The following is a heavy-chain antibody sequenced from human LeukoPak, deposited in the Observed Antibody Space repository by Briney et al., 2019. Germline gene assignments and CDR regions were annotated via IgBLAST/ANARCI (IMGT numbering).Heavy chain of an antibody. J-gene: IGHJ4*02. CDR1: GFTFSSFG. Sequence: PGGSLRLSCAASGFTFSSFGMHWVRQAPGKGLEWVAFIRYDGNNEYYADSVKGRFTISRDNSKNTLFLQMNSLRAEDTAVYYYAKDASSGFEYWGQGTLVSVSS. D-gene: IGHD3-22*01. V-gene: IGHV3-30*02. CDR2: IRYDGNNE. CDR3: AKDASSGFEY.